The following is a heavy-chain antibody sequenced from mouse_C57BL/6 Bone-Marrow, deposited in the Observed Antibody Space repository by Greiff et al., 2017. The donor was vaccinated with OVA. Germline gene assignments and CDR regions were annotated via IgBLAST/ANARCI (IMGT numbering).Heavy chain of an antibody. J-gene: IGHJ2*01. CDR1: GFSFNTYA. CDR2: IRSKSNNYAT. D-gene: IGHD1-1*02. CDR3: VRHMEVHREDYFDY. Sequence: EVQRVESGGGLVQPKGSLKLSCAASGFSFNTYAMNWVRQAPGKGLEWVARIRSKSNNYATYYADSVKDRFTISRADSESMLYLQMNNLKTEDTAMYYCVRHMEVHREDYFDYWGQGTTLTVSS. V-gene: IGHV10-1*01.